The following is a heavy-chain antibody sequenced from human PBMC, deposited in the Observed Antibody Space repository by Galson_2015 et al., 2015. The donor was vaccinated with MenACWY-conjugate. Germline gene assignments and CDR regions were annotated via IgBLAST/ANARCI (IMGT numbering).Heavy chain of an antibody. D-gene: IGHD3-10*01. J-gene: IGHJ4*02. CDR1: GYSFPNYG. Sequence: SVKVSCKASGYSFPNYGISWVRQAPGQALEWMGWIAAYDGNTNYAQKFRGRVTMTTDTSTSTGYMELRSLKSDDTAVYYCARVAPYYSGSASPEDYWGQGTLVTVSS. CDR3: ARVAPYYSGSASPEDY. CDR2: IAAYDGNT. V-gene: IGHV1-18*01.